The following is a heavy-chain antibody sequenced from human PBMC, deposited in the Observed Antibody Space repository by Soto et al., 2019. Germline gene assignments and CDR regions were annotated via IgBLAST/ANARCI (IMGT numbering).Heavy chain of an antibody. V-gene: IGHV3-33*01. Sequence: QVQLVESGGGVVQPGRSLRLSCAASGFTFSSYGMHWVRQAPGKGLEWVAVIWYDGSNKYYADSVKGRFTISRDNSKNTLYLQMNSLRAEDTAVYYCARDGTDLRLVGYYYGMDVWGQGTTVTVSS. CDR3: ARDGTDLRLVGYYYGMDV. CDR2: IWYDGSNK. J-gene: IGHJ6*02. D-gene: IGHD5-12*01. CDR1: GFTFSSYG.